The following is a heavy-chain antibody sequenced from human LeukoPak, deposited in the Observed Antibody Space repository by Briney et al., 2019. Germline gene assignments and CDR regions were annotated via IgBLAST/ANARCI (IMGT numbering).Heavy chain of an antibody. CDR2: LYSGGNT. V-gene: IGHV3-66*01. CDR1: GFTVSSNY. D-gene: IGHD5-18*01. J-gene: IGHJ4*02. CDR3: ARVGRGDTYGYVDY. Sequence: GGSLRLSCAASGFTVSSNYMSWVRQTPGKGLAWVSVLYSGGNTYYADSVKGRFTISRDNSKNMLFLQMNSLRAEDTAVYYCARVGRGDTYGYVDYWGQGTLVPVSS.